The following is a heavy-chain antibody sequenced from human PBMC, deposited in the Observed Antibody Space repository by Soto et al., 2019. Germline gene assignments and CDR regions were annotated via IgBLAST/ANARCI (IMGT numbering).Heavy chain of an antibody. V-gene: IGHV1-2*04. Sequence: ASVKVSCKASGYTFTGYYMHWVRQAPGQGLEWMGWINPNSGGTNYAQKFQGWVTMTRDTSISTAYMELSRLRSDDTAVYYCALSRDDDAFDIWAQGTMVTVSS. CDR3: ALSRDDDAFDI. D-gene: IGHD2-2*01. CDR2: INPNSGGT. J-gene: IGHJ3*02. CDR1: GYTFTGYY.